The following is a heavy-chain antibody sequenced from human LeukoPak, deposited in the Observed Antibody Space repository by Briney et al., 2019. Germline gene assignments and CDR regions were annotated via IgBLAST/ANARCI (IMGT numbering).Heavy chain of an antibody. V-gene: IGHV4-30-4*01. D-gene: IGHD3-22*01. CDR3: ARSMIAWGYYFDY. J-gene: IGHJ4*02. Sequence: SETLSLTCTVSGASITSDIFYWNWIRQSPGKGLEWIGAIHNSRGTSYNPSLKSRVTISVDRSKNQFSLKLSSVTAADTAVYYCARSMIAWGYYFDYWGQGTLVTVSS. CDR1: GASITSDIFY. CDR2: IHNSRGT.